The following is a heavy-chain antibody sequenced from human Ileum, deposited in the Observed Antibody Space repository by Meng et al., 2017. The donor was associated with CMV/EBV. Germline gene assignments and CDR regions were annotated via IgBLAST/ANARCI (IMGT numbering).Heavy chain of an antibody. CDR2: INPNSGLS. CDR3: ARGCVRSSTSCMGFDY. CDR1: GFTFTAYF. Sequence: ASVKVSCKASGFTFTAYFMSWVRQAPGQGLEWMGWINPNSGLSNSAQKFQGRVTMTRDTSIGTAYMELSRLTSDDTAVYYCARGCVRSSTSCMGFDYWGQGTLVTVSS. D-gene: IGHD2-2*01. V-gene: IGHV1-2*02. J-gene: IGHJ4*02.